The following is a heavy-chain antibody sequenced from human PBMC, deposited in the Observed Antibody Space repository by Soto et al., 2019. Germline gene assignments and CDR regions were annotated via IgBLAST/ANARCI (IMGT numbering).Heavy chain of an antibody. CDR3: ARSSSGWSLDY. D-gene: IGHD6-19*01. V-gene: IGHV3-74*01. Sequence: PGGSLRLSCAASGFSFGSFWMHWVRQAPGKGLEYVARVVNDGRSTSYADSVKGRFSISRDNAKNTLYLQMNTLRAEDTAMYYCARSSSGWSLDYWGQGTLVTVSS. J-gene: IGHJ4*02. CDR1: GFSFGSFW. CDR2: VVNDGRST.